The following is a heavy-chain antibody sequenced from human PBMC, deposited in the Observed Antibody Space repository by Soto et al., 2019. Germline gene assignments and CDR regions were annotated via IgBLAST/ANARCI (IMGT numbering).Heavy chain of an antibody. CDR1: GGTFSSYA. J-gene: IGHJ6*02. CDR2: IIPISDTT. V-gene: IGHV1-69*01. Sequence: QVQLVQSGAEVKKPGSSVKVSCKASGGTFSSYAISWVRQAPGQGLEWMGGIIPISDTTNYAQKFQGRVTITADESTSTAYMVLRSLRSEDTAVYYCARSQGSSTSLEIYYYYYYGMDVWGQGTTVTVSS. CDR3: ARSQGSSTSLEIYYYYYYGMDV. D-gene: IGHD2-2*01.